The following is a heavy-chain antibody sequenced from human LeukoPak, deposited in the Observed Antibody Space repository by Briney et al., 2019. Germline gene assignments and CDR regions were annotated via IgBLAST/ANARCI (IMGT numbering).Heavy chain of an antibody. CDR3: ARIGVRSVIIFGVFDY. D-gene: IGHD3-10*01. CDR2: IAYSGAT. J-gene: IGHJ4*02. CDR1: GASVSSTSYY. V-gene: IGHV4-39*07. Sequence: PSQTLSLTCSVSGASVSSTSYYWGWIRRPPGKGLEWIGGIAYSGATFYSPSLERRVTISADTSKNQFSLKLSSVTATDTAVYYCARIGVRSVIIFGVFDYWGQGSRVTVSS.